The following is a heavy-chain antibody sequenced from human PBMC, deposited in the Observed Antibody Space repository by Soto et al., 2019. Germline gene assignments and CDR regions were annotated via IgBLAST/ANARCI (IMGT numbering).Heavy chain of an antibody. Sequence: HGESLKISCKASGYSFTNYWIGWVRQMPGKGLEWMGTIYPGDSDTRYSPSFQGQVTFSVDKSINTAYLHCTSLKASDTAIYYCAIQHPLDSSAWYNWGQGTLVTVSS. D-gene: IGHD6-19*01. CDR2: IYPGDSDT. V-gene: IGHV5-51*01. J-gene: IGHJ4*02. CDR3: AIQHPLDSSAWYN. CDR1: GYSFTNYW.